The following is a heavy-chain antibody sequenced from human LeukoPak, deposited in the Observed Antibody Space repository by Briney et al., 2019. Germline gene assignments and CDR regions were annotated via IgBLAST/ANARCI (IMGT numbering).Heavy chain of an antibody. J-gene: IGHJ4*02. CDR1: GFSFNGYA. Sequence: GGSLSLSCAGSGFSFNGYALTWVPQAPGKGLEGVSTITVGGDGTYYADSVKGRFTISRDNSKSTVYLQMNSLRADDTAVYYCAKDRWSGFSAFEYWGRGTLVTASS. CDR3: AKDRWSGFSAFEY. D-gene: IGHD3-3*01. V-gene: IGHV3-23*01. CDR2: ITVGGDGT.